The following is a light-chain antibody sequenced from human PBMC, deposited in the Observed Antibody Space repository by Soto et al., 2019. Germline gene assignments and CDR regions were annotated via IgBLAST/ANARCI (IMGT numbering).Light chain of an antibody. Sequence: EIVMTQSPATLSVSPGERATLSCRASQSVSSNLAWYQQKPGQAPRPLIYGASTRATGIPARFSGSGSGTEFTLTISSLQSEDFAVYYCQQYNNWLMWTFGQGTKVEIK. V-gene: IGKV3-15*01. CDR3: QQYNNWLMWT. J-gene: IGKJ1*01. CDR1: QSVSSN. CDR2: GAS.